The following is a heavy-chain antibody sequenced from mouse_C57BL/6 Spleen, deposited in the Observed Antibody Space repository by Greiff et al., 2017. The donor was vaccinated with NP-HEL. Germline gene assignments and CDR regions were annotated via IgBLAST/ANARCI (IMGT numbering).Heavy chain of an antibody. V-gene: IGHV5-16*01. Sequence: EVQLVESEGGLVQPGSSMKLSCTASGFTFSDYYMAWVRQVPEKGLEWVANINYDGSSTYYLDSLKSRFIISRDNAKNILYLQMSSLTSEDTATYYCARAYYSNYDYFDDWGQGTTLTVSS. CDR3: ARAYYSNYDYFDD. J-gene: IGHJ2*01. CDR2: INYDGSST. CDR1: GFTFSDYY. D-gene: IGHD2-5*01.